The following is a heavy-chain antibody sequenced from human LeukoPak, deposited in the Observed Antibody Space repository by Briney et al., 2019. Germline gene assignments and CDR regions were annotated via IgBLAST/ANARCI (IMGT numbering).Heavy chain of an antibody. J-gene: IGHJ5*02. D-gene: IGHD6-13*01. CDR1: GGSISSYY. CDR2: IYYSGST. V-gene: IGHV4-59*01. Sequence: SETLSLTCTVSGGSISSYYWSWIRQPPGKGLEWIGYIYYSGSTNYNPSLKSRVTISVDTSKNQFSLKLSSVTAADTAVYYCARIQRSSSRIFDPWGQGTLVTVSS. CDR3: ARIQRSSSRIFDP.